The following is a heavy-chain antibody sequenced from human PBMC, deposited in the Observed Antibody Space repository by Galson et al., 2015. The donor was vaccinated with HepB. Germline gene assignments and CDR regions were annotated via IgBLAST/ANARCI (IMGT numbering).Heavy chain of an antibody. V-gene: IGHV3-23*01. D-gene: IGHD3-22*01. Sequence: SLRLSCAASGFTFSSYAMSWVRQAPGKGLEWVSAISGSGGSTYYADSVKGRFTISRDNSKNTLYLQMNSLRAEDTAVYYCAKGSPNYYDSSGSFDYWGRGTLVTVSS. J-gene: IGHJ4*02. CDR1: GFTFSSYA. CDR2: ISGSGGST. CDR3: AKGSPNYYDSSGSFDY.